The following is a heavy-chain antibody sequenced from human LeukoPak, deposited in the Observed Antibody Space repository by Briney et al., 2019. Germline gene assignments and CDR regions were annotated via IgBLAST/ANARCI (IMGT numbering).Heavy chain of an antibody. J-gene: IGHJ4*02. CDR3: ASGGHYYDSSGYYPDS. Sequence: SETLSLTCTVSGGSISSSSYYWGWIRQPPGKGLEWIGSIYYSGSTYYNPSLKSRVTISVDTSKNQFSLKLSSVTAADTAVYYCASGGHYYDSSGYYPDSWGQGTLVTVSS. V-gene: IGHV4-39*01. CDR2: IYYSGST. CDR1: GGSISSSSYY. D-gene: IGHD3-22*01.